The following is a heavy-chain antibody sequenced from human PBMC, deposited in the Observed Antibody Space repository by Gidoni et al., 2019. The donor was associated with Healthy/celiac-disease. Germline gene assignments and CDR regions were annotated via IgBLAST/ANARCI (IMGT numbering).Heavy chain of an antibody. J-gene: IGHJ3*02. CDR3: ARLGIGGRDYELDAFDI. CDR2: ISSSGSTI. V-gene: IGHV3-11*01. CDR1: GFTFSDYY. Sequence: QVQLVESGGGLVKPGGSLRLSCAASGFTFSDYYMSWIRQAPGTGLEWISYISSSGSTIYYADSVKGRFTISRDNAKNSRYLQMNSLRAEDTAVYYCARLGIGGRDYELDAFDIWGQGTMVTVSS. D-gene: IGHD4-17*01.